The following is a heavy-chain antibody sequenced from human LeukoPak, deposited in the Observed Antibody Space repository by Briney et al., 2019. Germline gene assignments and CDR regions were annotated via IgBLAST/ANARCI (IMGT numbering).Heavy chain of an antibody. CDR1: GGSISSYY. CDR3: ARRRDDYSPYFDY. D-gene: IGHD4-11*01. V-gene: IGHV4-59*12. CDR2: IYYSGST. J-gene: IGHJ4*02. Sequence: SETLSLTCTVSGGSISSYYWSWIRQPPGKGLEWIGYIYYSGSTNYNPSLKSRVTISVDTSKNQFSLKLSSATAADTAMYYCARRRDDYSPYFDYWGQGTLVTVSS.